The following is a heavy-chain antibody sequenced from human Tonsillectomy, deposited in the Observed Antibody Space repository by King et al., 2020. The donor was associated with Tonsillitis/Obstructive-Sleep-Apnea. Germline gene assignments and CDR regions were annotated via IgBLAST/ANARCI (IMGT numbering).Heavy chain of an antibody. Sequence: QLVQSGAEVKKPGASVKVSCKASGYTFTGYYMHWVRQAPGQGLEWMGWINPNSGGTNYAQKFQGRVTMTRDTSISTAYMELSRLRSDDTAVYYCARDAGYCSSTSCYTEAYYWGQGTLVTVSS. V-gene: IGHV1-2*02. D-gene: IGHD2-2*02. J-gene: IGHJ4*02. CDR3: ARDAGYCSSTSCYTEAYY. CDR1: GYTFTGYY. CDR2: INPNSGGT.